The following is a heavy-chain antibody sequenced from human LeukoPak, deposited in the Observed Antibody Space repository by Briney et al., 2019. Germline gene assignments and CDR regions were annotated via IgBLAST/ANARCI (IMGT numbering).Heavy chain of an antibody. Sequence: GASVKVSCKASGYTFTAYYMHWVRQAPGQGLEWMGWINPNRGGTNYAQKFQGRVTMTRDTSISTAYMELSRLRSDDTAVYYCARGDIMTGYVFDYWGQGTLVTVSS. CDR3: ARGDIMTGYVFDY. CDR1: GYTFTAYY. CDR2: INPNRGGT. V-gene: IGHV1-2*02. J-gene: IGHJ4*02. D-gene: IGHD3-9*01.